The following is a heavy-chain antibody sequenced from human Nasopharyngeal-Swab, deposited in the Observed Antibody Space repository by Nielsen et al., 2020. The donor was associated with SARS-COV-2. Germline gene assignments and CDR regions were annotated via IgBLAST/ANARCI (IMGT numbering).Heavy chain of an antibody. Sequence: GGSLRLSCAASGFTFSSYGMHWVRQAPGKGLEWVAVISYDGSNKYYADSVKGRFTISRDNSKNTLYLQMNSLRAEDTAVYYCARERYNWNYPTPYYYYYMDVWGKGTTVTVSS. D-gene: IGHD1-7*01. CDR2: ISYDGSNK. CDR1: GFTFSSYG. CDR3: ARERYNWNYPTPYYYYYMDV. V-gene: IGHV3-30*03. J-gene: IGHJ6*03.